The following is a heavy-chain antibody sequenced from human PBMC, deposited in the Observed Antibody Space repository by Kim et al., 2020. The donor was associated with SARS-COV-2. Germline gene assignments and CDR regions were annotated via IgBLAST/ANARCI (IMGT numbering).Heavy chain of an antibody. CDR1: GGSISSINW. J-gene: IGHJ4*02. Sequence: SETLSLTCAVSGGSISSINWWTWFRQPPGKGLEWVGEISQSWSTTYNPSLNGRATISMDKSKNQLYLQLTSVTAADTAVYYCVSCAWFGIHPENWGQGVLVTVSS. V-gene: IGHV4-4*02. CDR2: ISQSWST. CDR3: VSCAWFGIHPEN. D-gene: IGHD3-10*01.